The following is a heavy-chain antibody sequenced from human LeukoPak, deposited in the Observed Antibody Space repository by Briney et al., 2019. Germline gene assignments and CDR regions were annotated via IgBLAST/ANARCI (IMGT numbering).Heavy chain of an antibody. Sequence: GGSLRLSCAASGFTSSDYYMSWIRQAPGKGLEWVSYISSSGSTIYYADSVKGRFTISRDNAKNSLYLQMNSLRAEDTAVYYCARDMYSGSYLTFDYWGQGTLVTVSS. CDR3: ARDMYSGSYLTFDY. V-gene: IGHV3-11*01. J-gene: IGHJ4*02. D-gene: IGHD1-26*01. CDR1: GFTSSDYY. CDR2: ISSSGSTI.